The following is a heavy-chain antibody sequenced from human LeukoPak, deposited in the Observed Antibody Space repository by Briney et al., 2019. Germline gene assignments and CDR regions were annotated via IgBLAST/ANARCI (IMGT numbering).Heavy chain of an antibody. CDR2: ISDGGVST. J-gene: IGHJ3*02. V-gene: IGHV3-23*01. Sequence: GGSLRLSCAASGFTFSSYAMSWVRQAPGKGLEWVSGISDGGVSTYYADSVKGRFTLSRDNSKNTLYLQMNSLRAEDTALYYCARDRSFMIVVGDAFDIWGQGTMGTVSS. D-gene: IGHD3-22*01. CDR1: GFTFSSYA. CDR3: ARDRSFMIVVGDAFDI.